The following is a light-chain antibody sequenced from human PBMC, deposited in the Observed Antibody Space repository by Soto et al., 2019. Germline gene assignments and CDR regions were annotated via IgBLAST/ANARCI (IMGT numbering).Light chain of an antibody. CDR3: QQYNSMLS. V-gene: IGKV1-33*01. CDR1: HDVSRN. J-gene: IGKJ4*01. Sequence: DIQMTQSPSSLSASEGDRVTITCQSSHDVSRNLNWFQQKPGEAPQLLIYDASNLERGVPSRFSGSGSGTDFTLTISSLQPEDAATYYCQQYNSMLSFGGGTEVEIK. CDR2: DAS.